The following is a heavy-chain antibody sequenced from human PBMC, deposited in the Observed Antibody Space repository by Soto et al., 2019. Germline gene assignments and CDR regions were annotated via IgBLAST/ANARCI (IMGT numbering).Heavy chain of an antibody. CDR3: VRELSATYDNNAFDI. D-gene: IGHD2-15*01. Sequence: PGGSLRLSCSASGFTFSSYSMHWVRQAPGKGLEYVSAISSNGGSTYYADSVKGRFTISRDNSKNTLYLQMSSLRAEDTAVYYCVRELSATYDNNAFDIWGQGTMVTVSS. CDR2: ISSNGGST. V-gene: IGHV3-64D*08. CDR1: GFTFSSYS. J-gene: IGHJ3*02.